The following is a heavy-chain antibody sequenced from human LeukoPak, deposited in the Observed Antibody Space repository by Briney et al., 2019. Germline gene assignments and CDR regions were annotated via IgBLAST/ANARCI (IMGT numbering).Heavy chain of an antibody. CDR3: AKDGEAGWNDVARD. V-gene: IGHV3-15*05. CDR2: IKSKTDGGTT. D-gene: IGHD1-1*01. CDR1: GFTFSNAW. J-gene: IGHJ4*02. Sequence: GGSLRLSCAASGFTFSNAWMSWVRQAPGKGLEWVGRIKSKTDGGTTDYAAPVKGRFTISRDDSKNTLYLQMNSLRTEDTALYYCAKDGEAGWNDVARDWGQGTLVTVSS.